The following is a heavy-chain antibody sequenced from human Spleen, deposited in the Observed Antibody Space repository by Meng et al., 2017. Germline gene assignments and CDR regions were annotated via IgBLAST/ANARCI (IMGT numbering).Heavy chain of an antibody. CDR3: ARVPRLMGGTNFDH. V-gene: IGHV1-18*01. CDR1: GYDFLKYG. CDR2: ISPNDGDV. D-gene: IGHD1-26*01. J-gene: IGHJ4*02. Sequence: SVKVSCQASGYDFLKYGITWVRQAPGQGLEWVGWISPNDGDVNYAQKLQGRVVIRTDTSISTVYMNLWDLASADTAMYYCARVPRLMGGTNFDHWGQGTRVTVSS.